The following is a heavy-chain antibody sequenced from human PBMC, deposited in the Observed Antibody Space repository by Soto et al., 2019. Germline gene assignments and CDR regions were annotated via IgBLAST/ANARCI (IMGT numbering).Heavy chain of an antibody. CDR1: GGSISSTTW. CDR2: IHHDGST. J-gene: IGHJ4*02. Sequence: QVLLQESGPGLVQPSGTLSLTCAVSGGSISSTTWWSWVRQPPGKGLEWIGEIHHDGSTNYNPSLKSRVXXSXDRXKNQFSLKVNSVTAADTAVYYCASKWFAEPYKFDYWGQGALVTVSS. D-gene: IGHD3-10*01. V-gene: IGHV4-4*02. CDR3: ASKWFAEPYKFDY.